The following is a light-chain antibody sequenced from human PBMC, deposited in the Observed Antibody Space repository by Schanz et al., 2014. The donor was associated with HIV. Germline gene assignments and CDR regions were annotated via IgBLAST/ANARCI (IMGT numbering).Light chain of an antibody. Sequence: QSALTQPASVSGSPGQSISISCTGTSSDIGPYNCVSWYQQRPGKAPKLVISGVDYRPSGVSSRFSGSKSGSAASLTISGLQADDEADYYCCAYVGTYTLFGGGTKLTVL. V-gene: IGLV2-14*03. CDR1: SSDIGPYNC. J-gene: IGLJ2*01. CDR2: GVD. CDR3: CAYVGTYTL.